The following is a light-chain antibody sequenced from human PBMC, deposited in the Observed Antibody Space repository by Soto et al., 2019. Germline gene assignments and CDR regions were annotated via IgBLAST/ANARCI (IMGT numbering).Light chain of an antibody. J-gene: IGKJ1*01. CDR2: DAS. Sequence: DIQMTQSPSTLSASVGDRVTITCRASQSISGWLAWYQQKPGKAPSLLITDASKLESGVPPRFNGSRSETEFTLTIRNLQPDDFATYYCQQYNSFPWTFGLGTKVDIK. CDR3: QQYNSFPWT. V-gene: IGKV1-5*01. CDR1: QSISGW.